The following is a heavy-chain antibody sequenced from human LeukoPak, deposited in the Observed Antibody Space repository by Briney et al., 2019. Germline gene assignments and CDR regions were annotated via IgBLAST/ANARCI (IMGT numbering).Heavy chain of an antibody. CDR2: INPNSGGT. CDR3: ARELPGGRMVRGVITRDDGFDI. D-gene: IGHD3-10*01. CDR1: GYTFTGYY. J-gene: IGHJ3*02. V-gene: IGHV1-2*02. Sequence: GASVKVSCKASGYTFTGYYMHWVRQAPGQGLEWMGWINPNSGGTNYAQKFQGRVTMTRDTSISTAYMELSRLRSDDTAVYYCARELPGGRMVRGVITRDDGFDIWGQGTMVTVSS.